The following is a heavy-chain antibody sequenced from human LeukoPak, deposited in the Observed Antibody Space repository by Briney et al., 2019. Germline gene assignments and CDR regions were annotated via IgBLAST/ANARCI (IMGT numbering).Heavy chain of an antibody. V-gene: IGHV3-23*01. CDR2: ISGSGGST. D-gene: IGHD6-19*01. CDR3: AKSGQWLARFDY. CDR1: GFTFSSYA. J-gene: IGHJ4*02. Sequence: PGGSLRLSRAASGFTFSSYAMSWVRQAPGKGLEWVSAISGSGGSTYYADSVKGRFTISRDNSKNRLYLQMNSLRAEDTAVYYCAKSGQWLARFDYWGQGTLVTVSS.